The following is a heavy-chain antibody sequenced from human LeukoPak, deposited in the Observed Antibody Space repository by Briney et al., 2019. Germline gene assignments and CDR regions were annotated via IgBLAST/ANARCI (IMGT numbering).Heavy chain of an antibody. CDR3: XTVXSXXTXXXXXDY. D-gene: IGHD6-19*01. J-gene: IGHJ4*01. Sequence: GGSLRLSCAASGFTFSSYAMSWVRQAPGKGLEWVSAISGSGGSTYYADSVKGRFTISRDNSKNTLYLQMNSLGAEDTAVYYCXTVXSXXTXXXXXDYWXXGTLVTVS. V-gene: IGHV3-23*01. CDR2: ISGSGGST. CDR1: GFTFSSYA.